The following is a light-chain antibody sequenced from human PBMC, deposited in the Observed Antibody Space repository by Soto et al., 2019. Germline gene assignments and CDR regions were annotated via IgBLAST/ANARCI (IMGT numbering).Light chain of an antibody. Sequence: QSALTQPASVSGSPGQSITISCTGTSSDVGSYNVVSWYQHHPGKAPKLMIYDVTKRPSGVSNRFSGSKSGNKASLTISGLQAEDEADYYCCSYAGSSTYVFGTGTKLTVL. CDR3: CSYAGSSTYV. V-gene: IGLV2-23*02. J-gene: IGLJ1*01. CDR1: SSDVGSYNV. CDR2: DVT.